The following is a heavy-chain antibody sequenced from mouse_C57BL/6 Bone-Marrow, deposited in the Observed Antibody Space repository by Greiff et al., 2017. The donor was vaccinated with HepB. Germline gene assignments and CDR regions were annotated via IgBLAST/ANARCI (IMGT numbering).Heavy chain of an antibody. D-gene: IGHD4-1*01. Sequence: EVQLQQSGPVLVKPGASVKMSCKASGYTFTDYYMNWVKQSHGKSLEWIGVINPYNGGTSYNQKFKGKATLTVDKSSSTAYMELNSLTSEDSAVYYCARGWDVRYFDYWGQGTTLTVSS. CDR2: INPYNGGT. CDR3: ARGWDVRYFDY. CDR1: GYTFTDYY. J-gene: IGHJ2*01. V-gene: IGHV1-19*01.